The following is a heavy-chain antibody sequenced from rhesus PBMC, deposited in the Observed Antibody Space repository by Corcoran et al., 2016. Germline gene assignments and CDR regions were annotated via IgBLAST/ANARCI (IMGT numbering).Heavy chain of an antibody. CDR2: ISFTGGST. D-gene: IGHD4-35*01. CDR3: TKGFVYGNHADY. CDR1: GFPFRPYA. V-gene: IGHV3S5*01. Sequence: EVQLVETGGGLVQPGGPLRLALASSGFPFRPYAMCGVRQAQGKGLEWVSGISFTGGSTYYADSVKGRFTISRDNSKNTLSLQMNSLRAEDTAVYYCTKGFVYGNHADYWGQGVLVTVSS. J-gene: IGHJ4*01.